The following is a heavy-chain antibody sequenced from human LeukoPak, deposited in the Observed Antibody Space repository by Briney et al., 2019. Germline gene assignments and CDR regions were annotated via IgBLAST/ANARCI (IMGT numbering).Heavy chain of an antibody. CDR1: GLTFSSHW. D-gene: IGHD3-10*02. CDR2: ITNDGSST. J-gene: IGHJ4*02. V-gene: IGHV3-74*01. Sequence: GGSLRLSCAASGLTFSSHWMHWVRQAPGKGLVWVSRITNDGSSTTYADSVKGRFTISRDSGRKSVYLQMNSLTTDDTAFYFCAKESDTMFFDYWGQGALVTVSS. CDR3: AKESDTMFFDY.